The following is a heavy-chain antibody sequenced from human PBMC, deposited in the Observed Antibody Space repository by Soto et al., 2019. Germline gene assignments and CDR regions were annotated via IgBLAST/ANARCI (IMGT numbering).Heavy chain of an antibody. V-gene: IGHV3-15*07. CDR3: ASDRDSSGLRRYNY. CDR2: IKSKAHGGTT. Sequence: EVQLEESGGGLIKPGESLTLSCAASDFILSDAWMKWVRQAPGKGLEWVGRIKSKAHGGTTDYAAPLKGRFTILRDDSKKTLYLQMNSLQTEDTAMYYCASDRDSSGLRRYNYWGQGALVTVSS. J-gene: IGHJ4*02. D-gene: IGHD3-22*01. CDR1: DFILSDAW.